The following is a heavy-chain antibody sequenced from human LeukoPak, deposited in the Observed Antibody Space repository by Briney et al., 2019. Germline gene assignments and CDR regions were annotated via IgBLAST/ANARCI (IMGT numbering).Heavy chain of an antibody. Sequence: GGSLRLSCVASGFTFSTFGMNWVRQAPGKGLEWVSYVSSSRTTIYYDDSVKGRFTISRDDAKSSLYLQMNSLRAEDTALYYCARMSTGYYDDYWGQGTLVAVSS. CDR3: ARMSTGYYDDY. V-gene: IGHV3-48*01. CDR2: VSSSRTTI. CDR1: GFTFSTFG. J-gene: IGHJ4*02. D-gene: IGHD3-9*01.